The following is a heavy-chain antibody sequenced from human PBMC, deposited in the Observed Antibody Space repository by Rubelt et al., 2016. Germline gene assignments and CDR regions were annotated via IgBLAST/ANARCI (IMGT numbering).Heavy chain of an antibody. J-gene: IGHJ4*02. CDR3: ARGGEGWELFDY. D-gene: IGHD1-26*01. CDR1: GGSISSSSYY. V-gene: IGHV4-39*07. CDR2: INHSGST. Sequence: QLQLQESGPGLVKPSETLSLTCTVSGGSISSSSYYWSWIRQPPGKGLEWIGEINHSGSTNYNPSPKSRVTISVDTSKNQFSLKLSSVTAADTAVYYCARGGEGWELFDYWGQGTLVTVSS.